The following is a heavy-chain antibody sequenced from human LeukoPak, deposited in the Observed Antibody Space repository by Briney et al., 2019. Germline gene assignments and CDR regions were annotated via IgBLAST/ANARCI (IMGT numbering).Heavy chain of an antibody. CDR2: INPSGGST. Sequence: GASVKVSCKASGGIFSSYAISWVRQAPGQGLEWMGIINPSGGSTSYAQKFQGRVTMTRDTSTSTVYMELSSLRSEDTAVYYCARVSEWGDFDYWGQGTLVTVSS. D-gene: IGHD1-26*01. CDR1: GGIFSSYA. CDR3: ARVSEWGDFDY. V-gene: IGHV1-46*03. J-gene: IGHJ4*02.